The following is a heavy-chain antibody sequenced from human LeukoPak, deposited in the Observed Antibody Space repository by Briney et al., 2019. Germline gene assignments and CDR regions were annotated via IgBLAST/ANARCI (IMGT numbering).Heavy chain of an antibody. Sequence: PGGSLRLSCAASGFTFDDYGMSWVRQAPGKGLEWVSGINWNGGSTGYADSVKGRFTISRDNAKNSLYLQMTSLRAEDTALYYCARGWDGDYAGYFDSWGQGTLVTVSS. CDR3: ARGWDGDYAGYFDS. CDR2: INWNGGST. J-gene: IGHJ4*02. CDR1: GFTFDDYG. V-gene: IGHV3-20*04. D-gene: IGHD4-17*01.